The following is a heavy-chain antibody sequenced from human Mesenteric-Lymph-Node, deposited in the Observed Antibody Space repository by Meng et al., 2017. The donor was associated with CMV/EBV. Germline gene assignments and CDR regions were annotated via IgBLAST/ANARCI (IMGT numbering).Heavy chain of an antibody. Sequence: GESLKISCAASGFTFSIYWMNWVRQAPGKGLEWVANIKQDGSEKYYVASVKGRFTLPRDNAKNLLYLEMNSLRVEDTAVYYCARDGLAFGVVINCCGMDVWGQGTTVTVSS. V-gene: IGHV3-7*01. CDR3: ARDGLAFGVVINCCGMDV. CDR2: IKQDGSEK. D-gene: IGHD3-3*01. CDR1: GFTFSIYW. J-gene: IGHJ6*02.